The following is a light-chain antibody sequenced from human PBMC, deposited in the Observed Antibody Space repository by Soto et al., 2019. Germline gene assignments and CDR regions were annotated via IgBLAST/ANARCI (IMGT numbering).Light chain of an antibody. V-gene: IGKV3-15*01. Sequence: EIVMTQSPATLSVSPGEGATVSCRASQSVSSHLAWYQHKPGQAPRLLFYDASTRATGIPARFSGSGSGTEFTLTISSLQSEDSAVYYCQQYENWPQLTFGGGTKVDI. CDR1: QSVSSH. CDR2: DAS. CDR3: QQYENWPQLT. J-gene: IGKJ4*01.